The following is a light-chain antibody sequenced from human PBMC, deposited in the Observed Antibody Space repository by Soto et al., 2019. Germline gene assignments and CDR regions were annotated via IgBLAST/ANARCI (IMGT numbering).Light chain of an antibody. CDR2: GNS. Sequence: QAVVTQPPSVSGAPGQRVTISCTGSSSNIGAGYDVHWYQQLPGTAPKLLIYGNSNRPSGVPDRFSGSKSGTSASLAITGLQAEDEADYYCQSYDSRLSGLYVFGTGTKLTVL. CDR1: SSNIGAGYD. CDR3: QSYDSRLSGLYV. J-gene: IGLJ1*01. V-gene: IGLV1-40*01.